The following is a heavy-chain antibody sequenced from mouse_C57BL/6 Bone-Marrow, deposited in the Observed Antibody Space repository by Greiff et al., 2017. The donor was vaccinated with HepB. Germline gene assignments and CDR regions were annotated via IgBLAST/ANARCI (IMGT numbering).Heavy chain of an antibody. CDR3: ARGGTGFAY. D-gene: IGHD3-3*01. CDR1: GFTFSDYG. CDR2: ISNLAYSI. Sequence: EVKLQESGGGLVQPGGSLKLSCAASGFTFSDYGMAWVRQAPRKGPAWVAFISNLAYSIYYADTVTGRFTISRENAKNTLYLEMSSLRSEDTAMYYCARGGTGFAYWGQGTLVTVSA. V-gene: IGHV5-15*01. J-gene: IGHJ3*01.